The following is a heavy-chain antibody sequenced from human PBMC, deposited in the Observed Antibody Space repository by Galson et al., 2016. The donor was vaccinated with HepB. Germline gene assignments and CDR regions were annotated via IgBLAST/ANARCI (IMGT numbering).Heavy chain of an antibody. D-gene: IGHD3-10*01. V-gene: IGHV4-34*01. CDR1: GGSFSGYY. CDR2: INQSGRA. CDR3: ARGVRGVIAIYYYYSMDV. J-gene: IGHJ6*02. Sequence: ETLSLTCAVYGGSFSGYYWSWIRQPPGKGLEWIADINQSGRANYNASLKSRVTISLDTSKNQFSLKVSSVTAADTAVYFCARGVRGVIAIYYYYSMDVWGQGTTVTVS.